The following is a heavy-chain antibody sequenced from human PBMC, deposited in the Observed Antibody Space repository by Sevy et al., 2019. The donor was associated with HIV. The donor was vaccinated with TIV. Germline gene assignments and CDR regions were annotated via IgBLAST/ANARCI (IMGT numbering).Heavy chain of an antibody. CDR2: FDPEDGET. D-gene: IGHD3-22*01. Sequence: ASVKVSCKVSGYTLTELSMHWVRQAPGKGFEWMGSFDPEDGETIYQQKFQGRVTLTVDTSTDTAYMELSSLRSEDTAVYYCATTKDYYDSSGYPFDYWGQGTLVTVSS. CDR1: GYTLTELS. V-gene: IGHV1-24*01. CDR3: ATTKDYYDSSGYPFDY. J-gene: IGHJ4*02.